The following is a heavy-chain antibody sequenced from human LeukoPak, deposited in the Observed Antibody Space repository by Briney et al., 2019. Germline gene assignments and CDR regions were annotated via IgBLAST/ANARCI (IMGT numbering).Heavy chain of an antibody. CDR3: AREGGYSYGDAPLHFDY. CDR2: IYHSGST. D-gene: IGHD5-18*01. J-gene: IGHJ4*02. CDR1: GYSISSGYY. Sequence: SETLSLTCTVSGYSISSGYYWGWIRQPPGKGLEWIGSIYHSGSTYYNPSLKSRVTMSVDTSKNQFSLKLSSVTAADTAVYYCAREGGYSYGDAPLHFDYWGQGTLVTVSS. V-gene: IGHV4-38-2*02.